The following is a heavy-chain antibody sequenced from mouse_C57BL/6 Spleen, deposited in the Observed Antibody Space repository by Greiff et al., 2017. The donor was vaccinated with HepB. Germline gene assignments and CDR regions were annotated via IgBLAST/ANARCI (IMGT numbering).Heavy chain of an antibody. D-gene: IGHD2-4*01. Sequence: VKLMESGAELVKPGASVKISCKASGYAFSSYWMNWVKQRPGKGLEWIGQIYPGDGDTNYNGKFKGKATLTADKSSSTAYMQLSSLTSEDSAVYFCARSDYDYGDAMDYWGQGTSVTVSS. CDR2: IYPGDGDT. CDR1: GYAFSSYW. V-gene: IGHV1-80*01. J-gene: IGHJ4*01. CDR3: ARSDYDYGDAMDY.